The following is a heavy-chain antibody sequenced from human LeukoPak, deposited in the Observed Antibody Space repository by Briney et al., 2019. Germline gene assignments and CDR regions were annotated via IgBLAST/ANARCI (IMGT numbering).Heavy chain of an antibody. D-gene: IGHD4-17*01. CDR1: GFTFSSYW. CDR2: INSDGSST. V-gene: IGHV3-74*01. Sequence: GGSLRLSCAVSGFTFSSYWMHWVRQAPGKGLVWVSRINSDGSSTSYADSVKGRFTISRDNAKNTLYLQMNSLRAEDTAVYYCARDDYGDSFDYWGQGTLVTVSS. CDR3: ARDDYGDSFDY. J-gene: IGHJ4*02.